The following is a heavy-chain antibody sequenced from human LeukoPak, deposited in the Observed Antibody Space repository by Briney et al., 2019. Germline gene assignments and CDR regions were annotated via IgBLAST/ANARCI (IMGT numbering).Heavy chain of an antibody. J-gene: IGHJ4*02. CDR1: GFTFTSSA. CDR2: IVVGSGNT. D-gene: IGHD1/OR15-1a*01. V-gene: IGHV1-58*02. Sequence: GASVKVSCKASGFTFTSSAMQWVRQARGQRLEWIGWIVVGSGNTNYAQKFQERVTITRDMSTSTAYMELSSLRSEDTAVYYCVREDQSNTRSYFDHWGPGTLVTVSS. CDR3: VREDQSNTRSYFDH.